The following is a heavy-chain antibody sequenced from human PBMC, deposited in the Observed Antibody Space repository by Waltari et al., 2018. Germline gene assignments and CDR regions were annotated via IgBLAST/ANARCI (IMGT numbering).Heavy chain of an antibody. V-gene: IGHV3-74*01. Sequence: EVQLVESGGGLVQPGGSLRLSCAASGFTFSTYWMHWVHQAPGKGLVWVSRIDSDGSPTNYADSVKGRFTISRDNAKNTLYLQMNNLGAEDTAVYYCARAGSYRFDYWGQGTLVTVSS. CDR2: IDSDGSPT. CDR1: GFTFSTYW. CDR3: ARAGSYRFDY. D-gene: IGHD3-16*02. J-gene: IGHJ4*02.